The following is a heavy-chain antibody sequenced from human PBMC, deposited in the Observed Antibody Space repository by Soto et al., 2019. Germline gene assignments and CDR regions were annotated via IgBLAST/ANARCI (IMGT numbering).Heavy chain of an antibody. D-gene: IGHD1-26*01. CDR3: ARGGVVGASDY. CDR1: GYTFTSYY. V-gene: IGHV1-46*01. Sequence: ASVKGSCKASGYTFTSYYMHWLRQAPGQGLEWMGIINPSGGSTSYAQKFQGRVTMTRDTSTSTVYMELSSLRSEDTAVYYCARGGVVGASDYWGQGTLVTVSS. CDR2: INPSGGST. J-gene: IGHJ4*02.